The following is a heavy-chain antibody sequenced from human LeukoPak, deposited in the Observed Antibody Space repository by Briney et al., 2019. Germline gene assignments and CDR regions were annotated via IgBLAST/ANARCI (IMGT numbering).Heavy chain of an antibody. CDR2: IKQDGSQQ. V-gene: IGHV3-7*01. CDR1: GFTFTRYW. D-gene: IGHD6-6*01. Sequence: PGGSLRRSCATSGFTFTRYWMSWIRQAPGKGLEWVANIKQDGSQQYYLDSVEGRFTISRDNAKNSLYLQMNNLRAEDTAVYYCSNGIYSSSYWGQGTLVTVSS. CDR3: SNGIYSSSY. J-gene: IGHJ4*02.